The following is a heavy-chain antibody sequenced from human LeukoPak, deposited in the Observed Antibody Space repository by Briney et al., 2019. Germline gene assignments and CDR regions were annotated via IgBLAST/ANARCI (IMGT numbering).Heavy chain of an antibody. CDR2: ISGGGDST. D-gene: IGHD1-26*01. Sequence: GGSLRLSCAASGFTFSSYAMSWVRQAPGKGLEWVSAISGGGDSTYYADSVKGRFTISRDNSKNTLYLQMNSLRAEDTAVYYCAKDRARGGATDFDYWGQGTLVTVSS. CDR3: AKDRARGGATDFDY. V-gene: IGHV3-23*01. J-gene: IGHJ4*02. CDR1: GFTFSSYA.